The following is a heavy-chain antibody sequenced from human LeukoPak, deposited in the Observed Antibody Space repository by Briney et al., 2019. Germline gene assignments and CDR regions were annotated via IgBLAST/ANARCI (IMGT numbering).Heavy chain of an antibody. D-gene: IGHD3-22*01. CDR1: GFTFSSYA. Sequence: PGGSLRLSCAVSGFTFSSYAMHWVRQAPGKGLEYVSAISSNGGSTYYANSVKGRFTISRDNSKNTLYLQMGSLRAEDMAVYYCARSRYYDSSGYYYGYFQHWGQGTLVTVSS. CDR3: ARSRYYDSSGYYYGYFQH. CDR2: ISSNGGST. J-gene: IGHJ1*01. V-gene: IGHV3-64*01.